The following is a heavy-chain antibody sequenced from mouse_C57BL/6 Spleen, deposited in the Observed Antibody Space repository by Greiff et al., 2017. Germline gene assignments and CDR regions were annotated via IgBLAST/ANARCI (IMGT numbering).Heavy chain of an antibody. Sequence: QVQLKESGPGLVQPSQSLSITCTVSGFSLTSYGVHWVRQSPGKGLEWLGVIWSGGSTDYNAAFISRLSISKDNSKSQVFFKMNSLQADDTAIYYCARKGYGYDGWFAYWGQGTLVTVSA. D-gene: IGHD2-2*01. CDR2: IWSGGST. CDR3: ARKGYGYDGWFAY. CDR1: GFSLTSYG. J-gene: IGHJ3*01. V-gene: IGHV2-2*01.